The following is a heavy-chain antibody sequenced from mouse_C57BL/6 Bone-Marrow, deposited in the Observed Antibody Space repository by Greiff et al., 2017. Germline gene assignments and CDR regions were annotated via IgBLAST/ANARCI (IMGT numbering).Heavy chain of an antibody. CDR3: ARQYDPACFAY. CDR1: GFTFSSYG. D-gene: IGHD2-3*01. Sequence: EVMLVESGGDLVKPGGSLKLSCAASGFTFSSYGMSWVRQTPDKRLEWVATISSGGSYTYYPDSVKGRFTISRDNAKNTLYLQMSRLKSEDTAMYYWARQYDPACFAYWGQGTLVTVSA. V-gene: IGHV5-6*01. J-gene: IGHJ3*01. CDR2: ISSGGSYT.